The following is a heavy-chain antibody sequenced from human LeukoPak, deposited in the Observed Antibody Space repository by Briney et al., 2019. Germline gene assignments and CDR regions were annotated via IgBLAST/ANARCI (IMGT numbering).Heavy chain of an antibody. CDR1: GGSISSSSYY. V-gene: IGHV4-39*01. J-gene: IGHJ4*02. D-gene: IGHD1-1*01. CDR3: ARRSTKENGFDF. CDR2: IYYSGTT. Sequence: SETLSLTCTVSGGSISSSSYYWGWIRQPPGEGLEWIGTIYYSGTTYYNPSLGSRVTISLDTSKNQFSLKLTTVTAADTAVYYCARRSTKENGFDFWGQGTLVTVSS.